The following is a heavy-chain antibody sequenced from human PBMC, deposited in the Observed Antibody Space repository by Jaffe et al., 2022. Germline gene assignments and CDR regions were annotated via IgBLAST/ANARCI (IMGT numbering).Heavy chain of an antibody. D-gene: IGHD5-12*01. V-gene: IGHV4-38-2*01. CDR1: GYSISSGYY. Sequence: QVQLQESGPGLVKPSETLSLTCAVSGYSISSGYYWGWIRQPPGKGLEWIGSIYHSGSTYYNPSLKSRVTISVDTSKNQFSLKLSSVTAADTAVYYCATHEWWLRRGYPYYFDYWGQGTLVTVSS. CDR3: ATHEWWLRRGYPYYFDY. CDR2: IYHSGST. J-gene: IGHJ4*02.